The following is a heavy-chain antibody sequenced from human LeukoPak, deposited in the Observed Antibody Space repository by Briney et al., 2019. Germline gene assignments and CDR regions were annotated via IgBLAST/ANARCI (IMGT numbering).Heavy chain of an antibody. V-gene: IGHV4-39*01. CDR1: GGSISSSSYY. CDR2: IYYSGST. Sequence: KSSETLSLTCTVSGGSISSSSYYWGWIRQPPGKGLEWIGSIYYSGSTYYNPSLKSRVTISVDTSKNQFSLKLSSVTAADAAVYYCARLGGSGTLGAFDIWGQGTMVTVSS. D-gene: IGHD3-10*01. J-gene: IGHJ3*02. CDR3: ARLGGSGTLGAFDI.